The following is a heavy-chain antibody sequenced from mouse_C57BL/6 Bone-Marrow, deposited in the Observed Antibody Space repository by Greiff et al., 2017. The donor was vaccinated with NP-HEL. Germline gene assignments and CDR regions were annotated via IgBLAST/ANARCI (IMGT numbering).Heavy chain of an antibody. CDR2: IRLKSDNYAT. V-gene: IGHV6-3*01. J-gene: IGHJ2*01. CDR3: TGEDGSYFDY. Sequence: EVQGVESGGGLVQPGGSMKLSCVASGFTFSNYWMNWVRQSPEKGLEWVAPIRLKSDNYATPYAESVKGGFTISSDDSKSSVYLQMNNLRAEDTVIYFCTGEDGSYFDYWGQGTTLTVSS. CDR1: GFTFSNYW. D-gene: IGHD2-3*01.